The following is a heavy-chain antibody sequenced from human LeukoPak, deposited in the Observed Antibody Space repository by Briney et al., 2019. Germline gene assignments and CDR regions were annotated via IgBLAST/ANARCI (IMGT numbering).Heavy chain of an antibody. Sequence: ASVKVSFKASGYNFPIYGISWVRQAPGQGLEWMGWIIAYNGNTNYAQKLQGRVTMTTDTSTSTAYMELRSLRSDDTAVYYCARDSGMRRIAAAGTNYYYGMDVWGQGTTVTVSS. CDR1: GYNFPIYG. CDR2: IIAYNGNT. V-gene: IGHV1-18*01. J-gene: IGHJ6*02. CDR3: ARDSGMRRIAAAGTNYYYGMDV. D-gene: IGHD6-13*01.